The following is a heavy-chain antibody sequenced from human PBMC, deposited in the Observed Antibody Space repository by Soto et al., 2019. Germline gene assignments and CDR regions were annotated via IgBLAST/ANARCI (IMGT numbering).Heavy chain of an antibody. D-gene: IGHD3-10*01. J-gene: IGHJ5*02. CDR2: MNPNSGNT. CDR1: GYTFTSYD. V-gene: IGHV1-8*01. CDR3: ARWSRLLVVRGVLNWFDP. Sequence: QVQLVQSGAEVKKPGASVKVSCKASGYTFTSYDINWVRQATGQGLEWMGWMNPNSGNTGYAQKFQGRVTMTRNTSISTAYMELSSLRSEDTAVYYCARWSRLLVVRGVLNWFDPWGQGTLVTVSS.